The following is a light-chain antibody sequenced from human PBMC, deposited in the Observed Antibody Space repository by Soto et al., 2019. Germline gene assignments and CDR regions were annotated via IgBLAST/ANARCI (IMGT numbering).Light chain of an antibody. V-gene: IGKV3-15*01. CDR1: QSVSSH. Sequence: EIVMTQSPATLSVSPGESATLSCRASQSVSSHLAWYRQEPGQAPRLLVYAGSTGATGVPARFRGSGSGTEFTLTISSLQSEDVAVYFCQQYHDWPWTFGQGSRVEIK. J-gene: IGKJ1*01. CDR3: QQYHDWPWT. CDR2: AGS.